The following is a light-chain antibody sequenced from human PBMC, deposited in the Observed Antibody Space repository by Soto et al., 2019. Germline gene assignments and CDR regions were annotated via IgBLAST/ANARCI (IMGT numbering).Light chain of an antibody. V-gene: IGKV3-20*01. CDR3: QQYGGPRMYT. Sequence: EIVLTQSPGTLSLSPGERATLSCRASQSVSSSYLAWHQQKPGQAPRLLIYGASGRATGIPDRFSGSGSGTDFTLAISRLEPEDFAVDYCQQYGGPRMYTFGQGTKLEIK. J-gene: IGKJ2*01. CDR1: QSVSSSY. CDR2: GAS.